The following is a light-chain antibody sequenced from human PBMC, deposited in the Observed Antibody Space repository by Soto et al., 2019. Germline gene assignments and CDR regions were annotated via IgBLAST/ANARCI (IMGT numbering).Light chain of an antibody. J-gene: IGKJ3*01. CDR2: AAS. CDR1: RAINTW. Sequence: DIQMTQSPSSVSASVGDRVTITCRASRAINTWLAWYQQKPGKAPKLLISAASSLQSGVPSRFSGSGSGTDFTLTISSLQPEDFATYYCQEAHTVPFTFGPGTKVDV. V-gene: IGKV1-12*01. CDR3: QEAHTVPFT.